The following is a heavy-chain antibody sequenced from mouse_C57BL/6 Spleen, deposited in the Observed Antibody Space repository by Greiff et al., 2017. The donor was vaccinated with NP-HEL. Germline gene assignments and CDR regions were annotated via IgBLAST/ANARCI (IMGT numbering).Heavy chain of an antibody. Sequence: QVQLQQSGAELVRPGTSVKVSCKASGYAFTNYLIECVKQRPGQGLEWIGVINPGSGGTNYNEKFKGKATLTADKSSSTAYMQLSSLTSEDSAVYFCASKGWDWYFDVWGTGTTVTVSS. CDR2: INPGSGGT. D-gene: IGHD2-3*01. CDR3: ASKGWDWYFDV. CDR1: GYAFTNYL. V-gene: IGHV1-54*01. J-gene: IGHJ1*03.